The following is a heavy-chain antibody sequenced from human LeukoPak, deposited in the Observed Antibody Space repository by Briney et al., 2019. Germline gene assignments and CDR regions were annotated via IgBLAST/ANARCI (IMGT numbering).Heavy chain of an antibody. CDR2: ISGSGGST. Sequence: GGSLRLSCAASGFTFSSYAVSWVRQAPGKGLEWVSAISGSGGSTYYADSVKGRFTISRDNSKNTLYLQMNSLRAEDTAVYYCAKDYSDYGDNGDAFDIWGQGTMVTVSS. V-gene: IGHV3-23*01. CDR3: AKDYSDYGDNGDAFDI. D-gene: IGHD4-17*01. J-gene: IGHJ3*02. CDR1: GFTFSSYA.